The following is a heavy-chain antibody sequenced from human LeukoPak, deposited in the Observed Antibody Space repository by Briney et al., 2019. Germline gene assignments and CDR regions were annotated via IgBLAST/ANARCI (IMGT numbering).Heavy chain of an antibody. CDR3: ARCTGGGSCYGVRY. CDR2: ISAYNGNT. CDR1: GYTFTSYG. V-gene: IGHV1-18*01. Sequence: ASVTVSCKASGYTFTSYGIGWVRQAPGQGLEWMGWISAYNGNTNYAQKLQGRVTMTTDTSTSTAYMELRSLRSDDTAVYYCARCTGGGSCYGVRYWGQGTLVTVSS. J-gene: IGHJ4*02. D-gene: IGHD2-15*01.